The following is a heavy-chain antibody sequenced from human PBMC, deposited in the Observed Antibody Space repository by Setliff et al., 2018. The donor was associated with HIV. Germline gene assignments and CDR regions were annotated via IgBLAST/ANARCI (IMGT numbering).Heavy chain of an antibody. V-gene: IGHV3-7*01. Sequence: PGGSLRLSCAASGFTFSSAWMGWVRQAPAKGLEWVANISPDGSATYYVDSVKGRFTISTDNAKNSLYLQMNSLRAEDTAVYYCARVGVGATVFFDYWGQGTLVTVSS. D-gene: IGHD1-26*01. CDR1: GFTFSSAW. J-gene: IGHJ4*02. CDR3: ARVGVGATVFFDY. CDR2: ISPDGSAT.